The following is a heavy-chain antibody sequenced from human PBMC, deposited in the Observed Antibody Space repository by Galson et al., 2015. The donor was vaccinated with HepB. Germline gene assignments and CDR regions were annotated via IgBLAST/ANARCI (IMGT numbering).Heavy chain of an antibody. CDR2: FDPEDGET. D-gene: IGHD2-2*01. V-gene: IGHV1-24*01. CDR1: GYTLTELS. Sequence: SCKVSGYTLTELSMHWVRQAPGKGLERMGGFDPEDGETIYAQKFQGRVTMTEDTSTDTAYMELSSLRSEDTAVYYCATVSYCSSTSCPDDYYYYYGMDVWGQGTTVTVSS. J-gene: IGHJ6*02. CDR3: ATVSYCSSTSCPDDYYYYYGMDV.